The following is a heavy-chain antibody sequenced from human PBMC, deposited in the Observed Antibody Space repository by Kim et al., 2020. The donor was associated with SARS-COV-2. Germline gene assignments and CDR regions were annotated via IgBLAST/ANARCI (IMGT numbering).Heavy chain of an antibody. J-gene: IGHJ4*02. CDR3: ARGVDVAVGGKSSDS. V-gene: IGHV3-74*01. Sequence: DSVKGRFTISRDNAKNTLYLQMNSLRAEDTAVYYCARGVDVAVGGKSSDSWGQGILVTVSS. D-gene: IGHD6-19*01.